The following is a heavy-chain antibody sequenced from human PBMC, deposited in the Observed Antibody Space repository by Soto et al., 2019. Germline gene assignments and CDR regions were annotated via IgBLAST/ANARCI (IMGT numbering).Heavy chain of an antibody. D-gene: IGHD1-26*01. Sequence: EVQLLESGGGLVQPGGSLRLSCAASGFTFSSYAMSWVRQAPGKGLEWVSAISGSGGSTYYADSVKGRFTISRDNSKNTLYLQRNSLRAEDTAVYYGAKGGVRGSYPINYWGQGTLVTVSS. V-gene: IGHV3-23*01. CDR3: AKGGVRGSYPINY. CDR2: ISGSGGST. CDR1: GFTFSSYA. J-gene: IGHJ4*02.